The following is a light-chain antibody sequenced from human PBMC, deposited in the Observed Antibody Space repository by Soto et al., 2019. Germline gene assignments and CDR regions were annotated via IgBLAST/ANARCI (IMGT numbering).Light chain of an antibody. J-gene: IGKJ3*01. CDR2: AAS. CDR3: QKYNSAPRT. V-gene: IGKV1-27*01. CDR1: QGISTY. Sequence: DIQMTQSPSSLSASVGDRVTITCRASQGISTYLAWYQQIPGKVPKLLIYAASTLQSGVPSRFSGSGSGTDFTLTISSLQPEDFATYYCQKYNSAPRTFVPGTKVDIK.